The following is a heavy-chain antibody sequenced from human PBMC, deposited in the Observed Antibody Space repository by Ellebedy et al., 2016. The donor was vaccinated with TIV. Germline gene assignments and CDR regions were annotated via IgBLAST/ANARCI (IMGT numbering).Heavy chain of an antibody. V-gene: IGHV4-59*01. J-gene: IGHJ4*02. CDR1: GGSISSYY. CDR2: IYYSGST. Sequence: MPSETLSLTCTVSGGSISSYYWSWIRQPPGKGLEWIGYIYYSGSTNYNPSLKSRVTISVDTSKNQFSLKLSSVTAADTAVYYCARMILTGYRGAYYFDYWGQGTLVTVSS. CDR3: ARMILTGYRGAYYFDY. D-gene: IGHD3-9*01.